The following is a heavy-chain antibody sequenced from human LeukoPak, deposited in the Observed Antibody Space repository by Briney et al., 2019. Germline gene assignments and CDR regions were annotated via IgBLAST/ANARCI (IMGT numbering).Heavy chain of an antibody. V-gene: IGHV3-53*01. CDR2: IYSGGTA. J-gene: IGHJ4*02. CDR3: ARGRQCDY. Sequence: TGGSLRLSCAASGFTFSSYSMNWVRQAPGKGLEWISIIYSGGTAFYADSVKGRFTISRDNSKNTLYLQMNSLRADDTAMYYCARGRQCDYWGQGTLVTVSS. D-gene: IGHD4-11*01. CDR1: GFTFSSYS.